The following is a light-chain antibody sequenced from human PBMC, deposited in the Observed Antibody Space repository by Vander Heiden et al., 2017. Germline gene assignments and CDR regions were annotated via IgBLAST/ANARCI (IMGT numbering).Light chain of an antibody. J-gene: IGKJ1*01. V-gene: IGKV3-11*01. CDR3: QQRSNWPT. Sequence: IVLTQSPATLSLSPGHRATLSFTASQSVSSYLAWYQQKPGQAPRLLIYDASNRATGIPARFSGSGSGTDFTLTISSLEPEDFAVYYCQQRSNWPTFGQGTKVEIK. CDR2: DAS. CDR1: QSVSSY.